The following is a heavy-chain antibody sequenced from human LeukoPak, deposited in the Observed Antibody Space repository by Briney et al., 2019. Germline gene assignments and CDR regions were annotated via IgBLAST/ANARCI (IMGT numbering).Heavy chain of an antibody. Sequence: PSETLSLTCTVSGVSITNYYWASIRQPAGKGLEWIGRMYISGSTNYNPSLKSRVTISIDKSNNQFSLKLRSVTAADTAVYYCARDYLVGAPLDSWGHGTLVTVSS. V-gene: IGHV4-4*07. D-gene: IGHD1-26*01. CDR3: ARDYLVGAPLDS. J-gene: IGHJ5*01. CDR1: GVSITNYY. CDR2: MYISGST.